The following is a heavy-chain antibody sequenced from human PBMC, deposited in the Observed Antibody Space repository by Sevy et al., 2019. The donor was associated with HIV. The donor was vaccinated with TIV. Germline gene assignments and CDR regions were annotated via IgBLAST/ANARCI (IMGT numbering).Heavy chain of an antibody. D-gene: IGHD5-18*01. J-gene: IGHJ4*02. Sequence: SETLSLTCTVSGGSISSYYWSWIRQPPGKGLEWIGYIYYSGSTNYNPSLKSRVTISVDTSKNQFSLKLSSVTAADTAVYYCARGRFVDTVMDLKGYFDYWGQGTLVTVSS. CDR2: IYYSGST. CDR1: GGSISSYY. CDR3: ARGRFVDTVMDLKGYFDY. V-gene: IGHV4-59*01.